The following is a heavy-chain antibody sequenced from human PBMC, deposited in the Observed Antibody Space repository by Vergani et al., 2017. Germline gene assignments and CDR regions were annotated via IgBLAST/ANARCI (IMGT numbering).Heavy chain of an antibody. Sequence: QVQLVESGGGVVQPGRSLRLSCAASGFTFGTYGMHWVRQAPGKALEWVAVIWYDGSNKYYADSVKGRFTISRDNSKNTLYLQMNSLIADDTAVYYCARDPSGGNTGGXFDSWGQGTLVTVSS. CDR1: GFTFGTYG. CDR2: IWYDGSNK. V-gene: IGHV3-33*01. J-gene: IGHJ4*02. D-gene: IGHD4-23*01. CDR3: ARDPSGGNTGGXFDS.